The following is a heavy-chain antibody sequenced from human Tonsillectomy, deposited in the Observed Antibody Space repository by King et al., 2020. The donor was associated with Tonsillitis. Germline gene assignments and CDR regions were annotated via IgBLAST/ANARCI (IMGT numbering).Heavy chain of an antibody. CDR1: GFTFNTCA. D-gene: IGHD6-13*01. J-gene: IGHJ3*01. Sequence: VQLVESGGGVVQPGRSLRLSCAASGFTFNTCAMNWVRQAPGKGLEWVAVVSFDGSNEYYADSVEGRFAISRDNSKNTLYLQMNSLTTEDTAVYYCAREGIGAADNAFDVWGQGTVATVSS. CDR3: AREGIGAADNAFDV. CDR2: VSFDGSNE. V-gene: IGHV3-30*09.